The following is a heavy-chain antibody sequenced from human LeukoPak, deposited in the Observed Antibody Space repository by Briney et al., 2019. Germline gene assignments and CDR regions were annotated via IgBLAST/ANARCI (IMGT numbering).Heavy chain of an antibody. D-gene: IGHD1-26*01. Sequence: GGSLRLSCVGSGFTFNNYWMYWVRQAPGKEPIWVTRTSRDGRETVYADSVKGRFTVSRDNAKNTLYLQMTSLRAEDTAVYYCARESGDYWGQGTLVTVSS. CDR1: GFTFNNYW. V-gene: IGHV3-74*01. CDR3: ARESGDY. CDR2: TSRDGRET. J-gene: IGHJ4*02.